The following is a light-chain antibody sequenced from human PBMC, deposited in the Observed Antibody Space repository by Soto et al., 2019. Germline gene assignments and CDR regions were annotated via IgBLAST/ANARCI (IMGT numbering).Light chain of an antibody. CDR2: RIS. J-gene: IGKJ2*01. CDR3: MQVTQPPYT. Sequence: DIVMTQTPLSSPVTLGQPASISCTSSQSFVHSDGNTYLNWLHQRPGHPPRLLIYRISNRFSGVPERFSGSGAGTDFTLKISRVETEDVGIYYCMQVTQPPYTFGQGTKLEI. V-gene: IGKV2-24*01. CDR1: QSFVHSDGNTY.